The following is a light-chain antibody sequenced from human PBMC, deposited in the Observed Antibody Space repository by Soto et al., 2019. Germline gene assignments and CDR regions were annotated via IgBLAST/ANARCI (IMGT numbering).Light chain of an antibody. CDR2: TAS. CDR1: QSISNY. J-gene: IGKJ1*01. Sequence: DIQMTQSPSSLSASVGDRVTITCRASQSISNYLSWYQQKPGQAPNLLIYTASSLQSGVPSRFSGRGSGTDFTLTISSLQPEDFATYYCQQSYSTPRTFGQGTKVDIK. V-gene: IGKV1-39*01. CDR3: QQSYSTPRT.